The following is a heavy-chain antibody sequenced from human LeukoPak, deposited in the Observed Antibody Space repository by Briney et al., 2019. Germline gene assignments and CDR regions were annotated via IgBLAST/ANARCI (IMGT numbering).Heavy chain of an antibody. J-gene: IGHJ4*02. Sequence: KTSETLSLTCTVSGGSISSSSYYWGWIRQPPGKGLEWIGGIYYSGSTYYNPSLKSRVTISVDTSKNQFSLKLSSVTAADTAVYYCARHNLSGGTYYGGVDYWGQGTLVTVSS. CDR2: IYYSGST. CDR3: ARHNLSGGTYYGGVDY. CDR1: GGSISSSSYY. V-gene: IGHV4-39*01. D-gene: IGHD1-26*01.